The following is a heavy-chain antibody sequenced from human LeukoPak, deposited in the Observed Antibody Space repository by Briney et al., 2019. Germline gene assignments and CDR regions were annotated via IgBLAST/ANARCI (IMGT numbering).Heavy chain of an antibody. CDR3: AKDPTHYRVWDDYDSTVLSY. CDR1: GFSFSSYG. D-gene: IGHD3-22*01. Sequence: PGRSLRLSCAASGFSFSSYGMHWVRQAPGKGLEWVAFIRYDGSKKYYADSVKGRFTISRDNSKNTLYLQMNSLRAADTAVYYCAKDPTHYRVWDDYDSTVLSYWGQGTLVTVSS. V-gene: IGHV3-30*02. J-gene: IGHJ4*02. CDR2: IRYDGSKK.